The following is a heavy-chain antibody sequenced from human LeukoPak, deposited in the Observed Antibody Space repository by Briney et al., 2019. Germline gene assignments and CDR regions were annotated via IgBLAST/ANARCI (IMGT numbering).Heavy chain of an antibody. CDR3: ARGKGAVDDSSGYYYFDY. V-gene: IGHV1-18*01. D-gene: IGHD3-22*01. CDR1: GYTFTSYG. Sequence: ASVKVSCKASGYTFTSYGISWVRQAPGQGLEWMGWISAYNGNTNYAQKLQGRVTMTTDTSTSTAYMELRSLRSDDTAVYYCARGKGAVDDSSGYYYFDYWGQGTLVTVSS. CDR2: ISAYNGNT. J-gene: IGHJ4*02.